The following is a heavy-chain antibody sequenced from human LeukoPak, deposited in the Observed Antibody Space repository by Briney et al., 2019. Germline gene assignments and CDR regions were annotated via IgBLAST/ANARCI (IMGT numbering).Heavy chain of an antibody. Sequence: SVKVSCKASGYTFTDYFIHWVRQAPGQGLEWMGGIIPIFGTANYAQKFQGRVTITADKSTSTAYMELSSLRSEDTAVYYCATDRDGYSYGVYFDYWGQGTLVTVSS. J-gene: IGHJ4*02. CDR2: IIPIFGTA. CDR3: ATDRDGYSYGVYFDY. V-gene: IGHV1-69*06. CDR1: GYTFTDYF. D-gene: IGHD5-18*01.